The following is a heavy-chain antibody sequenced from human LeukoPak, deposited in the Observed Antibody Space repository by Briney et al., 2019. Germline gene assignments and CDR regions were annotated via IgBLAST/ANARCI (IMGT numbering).Heavy chain of an antibody. CDR2: INTNTGNP. CDR1: GYTFTSYA. Sequence: ASVKVSCKASGYTFTSYAMNWVRQAPVQGLEWMGWINTNTGNPTYAQGFTGRFVFSLDTSVSTAYLQISSLKAEDTAVYYCARVSFEWFGELLGYYFDYWGQGTLVTVSS. D-gene: IGHD3-10*01. CDR3: ARVSFEWFGELLGYYFDY. J-gene: IGHJ4*02. V-gene: IGHV7-4-1*02.